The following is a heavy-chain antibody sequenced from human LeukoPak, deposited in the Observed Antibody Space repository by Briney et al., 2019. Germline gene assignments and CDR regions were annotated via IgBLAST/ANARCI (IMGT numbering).Heavy chain of an antibody. CDR3: ARGYHDY. CDR1: GFTFSTFA. V-gene: IGHV3-23*01. Sequence: PGGSLRLSCAASGFTFSTFAMIWVRQPPGKGLEWVSSIFPSGGELHYADAVRGRFTISRDNSKSTLSLQMNSLRAEDTAVYYCARGYHDYWGQGTLVTVSS. CDR2: IFPSGGEL. D-gene: IGHD3-16*02. J-gene: IGHJ4*02.